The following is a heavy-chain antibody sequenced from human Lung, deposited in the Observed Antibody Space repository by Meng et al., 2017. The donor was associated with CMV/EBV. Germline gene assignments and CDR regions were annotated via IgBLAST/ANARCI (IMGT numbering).Heavy chain of an antibody. Sequence: ESXKISXAGSGFTISNAKISWVRQAPGKGLEWVARIKPTTEHETIDYAAPVEGRFTISRDDSRNTVYLQMNSLKSEDTAVYFCTTVNWNYYDYWGQGKVVTGAS. D-gene: IGHD1-1*01. CDR2: IKPTTEHETI. V-gene: IGHV3-15*01. CDR1: GFTISNAK. J-gene: IGHJ4*02. CDR3: TTVNWNYYDY.